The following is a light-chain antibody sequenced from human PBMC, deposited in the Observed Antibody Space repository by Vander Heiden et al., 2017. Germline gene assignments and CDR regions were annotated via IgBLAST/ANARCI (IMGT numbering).Light chain of an antibody. Sequence: EIVMTKSQATLSVSPGERATLSCRASQSVSSNLAWYQQKPGQAPRLLIYGASTRATGIPARFSGSGSGTEFTLTISSLQSEDFAVYYCQQYNNWPPDTFGQGTKLEIK. CDR3: QQYNNWPPDT. CDR1: QSVSSN. J-gene: IGKJ2*01. CDR2: GAS. V-gene: IGKV3-15*01.